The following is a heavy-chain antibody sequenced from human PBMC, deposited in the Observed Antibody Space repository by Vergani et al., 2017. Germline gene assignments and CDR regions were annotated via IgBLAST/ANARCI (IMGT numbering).Heavy chain of an antibody. CDR1: GFTFSDYY. CDR2: ISSSSSYT. J-gene: IGHJ4*02. V-gene: IGHV3-11*06. Sequence: QVQLVESGGGLVKPGGSLRLSCAASGFTFSDYYMSWIRQAPGKGLEWVSYISSSSSYTNYADSVKGRFTISRDNAKNSLYLQMNSLRAEATAVYYCARDRNSGSFDYWGQGTLVTVSS. CDR3: ARDRNSGSFDY. D-gene: IGHD1-26*01.